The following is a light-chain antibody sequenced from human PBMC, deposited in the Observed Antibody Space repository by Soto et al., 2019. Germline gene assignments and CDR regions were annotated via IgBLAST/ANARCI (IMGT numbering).Light chain of an antibody. Sequence: EIVRTQSPATLSVSPGERATLSCRASQSVSSNLAWYQQKPGQAPRLLIYGASTRATGIPARFSGSGSGTEVTLTISSLQSEDFAVYYCQQYNNWPPWTFGQGTKVEIK. J-gene: IGKJ1*01. V-gene: IGKV3-15*01. CDR3: QQYNNWPPWT. CDR1: QSVSSN. CDR2: GAS.